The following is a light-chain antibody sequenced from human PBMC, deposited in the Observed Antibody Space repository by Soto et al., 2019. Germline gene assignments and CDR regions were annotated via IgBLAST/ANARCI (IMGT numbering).Light chain of an antibody. Sequence: QSALTQPASVSGSPGQSITISCTGTSSDVGGYNYVSWYQQHPGKAPKLMIYDVSKRPSGVSNRFSGSKSGNTASLTISGLQAEDEADYYCNSYTTSRTLMFGGGTKLTVL. CDR1: SSDVGGYNY. V-gene: IGLV2-14*01. J-gene: IGLJ3*02. CDR2: DVS. CDR3: NSYTTSRTLM.